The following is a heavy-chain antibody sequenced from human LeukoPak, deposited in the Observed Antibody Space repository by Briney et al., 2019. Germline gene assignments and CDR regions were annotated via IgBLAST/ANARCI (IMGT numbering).Heavy chain of an antibody. V-gene: IGHV1-2*02. J-gene: IGHJ4*02. CDR1: GDTFTGYY. CDR3: ARDRPKQVLEEY. D-gene: IGHD1/OR15-1a*01. Sequence: ASVKVSCKASGDTFTGYYMHCGRQDPGQRLECRAWIKPKSGGTNYAQKFQGRVTMTRDTSISTAYMELSRLRADDTAVYYCARDRPKQVLEEYWGQETLVTVSS. CDR2: IKPKSGGT.